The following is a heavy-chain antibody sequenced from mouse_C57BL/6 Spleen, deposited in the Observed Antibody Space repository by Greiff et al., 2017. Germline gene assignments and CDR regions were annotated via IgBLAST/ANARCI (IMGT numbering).Heavy chain of an antibody. D-gene: IGHD1-1*01. CDR3: ARSDYYGSSYGY. CDR2: IYPRSGNT. CDR1: GYTFTSYG. V-gene: IGHV1-81*01. Sequence: QVHVKQSGAELARPGASVKLSCKASGYTFTSYGISWVKQRTGQGLEWIGEIYPRSGNTYYNEKFKGKATLTADKSSSTAYMELRSLTSEDSAVYFCARSDYYGSSYGYWGQGTTLTVSS. J-gene: IGHJ2*01.